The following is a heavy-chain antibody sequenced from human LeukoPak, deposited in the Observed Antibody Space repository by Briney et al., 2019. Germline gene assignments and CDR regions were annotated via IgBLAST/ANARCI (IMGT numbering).Heavy chain of an antibody. CDR2: IIPIFGTA. D-gene: IGHD3-10*01. J-gene: IGHJ4*02. V-gene: IGHV1-69*05. CDR1: GGTFSSYA. CDR3: ARDAFGSGSYYNVYYFDY. Sequence: SVKVSCKASGGTFSSYAISWVRQAPGQGLEWMGGIIPIFGTANYAQKFQGRVTITTDESTSTAYMELSSLRSEDTAVYYCARDAFGSGSYYNVYYFDYWGQGTLVAVSS.